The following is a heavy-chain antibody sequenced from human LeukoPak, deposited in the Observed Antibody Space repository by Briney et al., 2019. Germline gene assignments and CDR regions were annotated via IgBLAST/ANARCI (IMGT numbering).Heavy chain of an antibody. J-gene: IGHJ6*03. D-gene: IGHD2-15*01. CDR2: INPNSGGT. CDR1: GYTFTGYY. V-gene: IGHV1-2*02. CDR3: ARVPICSGGSCYSHYYYYYMDV. Sequence: ASVKVSCKASGYTFTGYYMHWVRQAPGQGLEWMGWINPNSGGTNYAQKFQGRVTMTRDTSISTAYMELSRLRSDDTAVYYCARVPICSGGSCYSHYYYYYMDVWGKGTTVTVSS.